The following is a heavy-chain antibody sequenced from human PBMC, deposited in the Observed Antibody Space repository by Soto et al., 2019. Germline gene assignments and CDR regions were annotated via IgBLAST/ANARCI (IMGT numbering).Heavy chain of an antibody. V-gene: IGHV3-48*04. Sequence: GGSLRLSCAASGFTFSSYGMHWVRQAPGKGLEWVSYIFASSATIYYADSVKGRFTVSRDNAKNSLFLLMNSLRAEDTAVYYCARDADWAFDYWGQGTQVTVSS. CDR3: ARDADWAFDY. J-gene: IGHJ4*02. CDR1: GFTFSSYG. CDR2: IFASSATI. D-gene: IGHD3-9*01.